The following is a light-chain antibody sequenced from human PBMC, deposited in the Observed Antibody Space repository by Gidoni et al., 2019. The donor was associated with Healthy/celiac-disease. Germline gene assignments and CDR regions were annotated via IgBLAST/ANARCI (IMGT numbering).Light chain of an antibody. J-gene: IGKJ4*01. Sequence: EIVSSQSPATLSVSPGERATLPCRASQSVSSNLAWYQQKPGQAPRLLIYGASTRANGIPARFSGSGSGTEFTLTISSLQSEDFAVYYCQQYNNWPLTFXGXTRVEIK. CDR1: QSVSSN. CDR3: QQYNNWPLT. V-gene: IGKV3-15*01. CDR2: GAS.